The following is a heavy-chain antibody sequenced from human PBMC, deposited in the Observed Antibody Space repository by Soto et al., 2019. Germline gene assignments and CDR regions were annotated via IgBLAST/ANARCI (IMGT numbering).Heavy chain of an antibody. J-gene: IGHJ3*02. CDR2: ITGNSEYK. V-gene: IGHV3-21*04. D-gene: IGHD3-22*01. Sequence: GGSLRLSCVVSGVSFSDYSMNWVRQAPGKGLEWVSLITGNSEYKYYAGSVKGRFTVSRDNAKNSLYLQMNSLTVEDTAVYYCAKRMYYYDSSGYVPSAFDIWGQGTMVTVSS. CDR1: GVSFSDYS. CDR3: AKRMYYYDSSGYVPSAFDI.